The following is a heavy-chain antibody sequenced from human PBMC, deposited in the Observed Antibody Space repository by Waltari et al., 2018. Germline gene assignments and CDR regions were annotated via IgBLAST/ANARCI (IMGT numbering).Heavy chain of an antibody. CDR1: GYTFTGYY. CDR3: ARGDTMVQGVP. Sequence: QVQLVQSGAEVKKPGASVKVSCKASGYTFTGYYMNWVRQAPGQGLVWMGWINPNSGGTIYAQKFQGRVTMTRDTSISPAYMELSRLRSADTAVYYCARGDTMVQGVPWGQGTLVTVSS. CDR2: INPNSGGT. V-gene: IGHV1-2*02. J-gene: IGHJ5*02. D-gene: IGHD3-10*01.